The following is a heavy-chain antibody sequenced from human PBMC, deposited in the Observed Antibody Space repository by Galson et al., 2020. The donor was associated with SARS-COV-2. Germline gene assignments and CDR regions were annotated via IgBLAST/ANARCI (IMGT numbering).Heavy chain of an antibody. J-gene: IGHJ4*02. Sequence: GESLKISCAASGFTFSSYAMHWVRQAPGKGLEWVAVISYDGSNKYYADSVKGRFTISRDNSKNTLYLQMNSLRAEDTAVYYCARDEWEKGYYDYIWGSYRRFGPLDYWGQGTLVTVSS. CDR3: ARDEWEKGYYDYIWGSYRRFGPLDY. CDR1: GFTFSSYA. CDR2: ISYDGSNK. D-gene: IGHD3-16*02. V-gene: IGHV3-30-3*01.